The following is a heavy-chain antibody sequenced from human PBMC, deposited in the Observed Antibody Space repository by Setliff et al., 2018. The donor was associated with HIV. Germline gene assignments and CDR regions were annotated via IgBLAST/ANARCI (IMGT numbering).Heavy chain of an antibody. CDR3: ASFVFRDTTDEYYRPPGDHPLYYFDY. CDR1: GYTFTNYY. J-gene: IGHJ4*02. CDR2: VNTVGGGA. D-gene: IGHD3-10*01. V-gene: IGHV1-46*01. Sequence: ASVKVSCKTSGYTFTNYYMHWMRQAPGQGLEWMGVVNTVGGGASYAQKFQGRLTVTRDTSTSTAYMELGSLRSEDTAVYYCASFVFRDTTDEYYRPPGDHPLYYFDYWAQGTLVTVSS.